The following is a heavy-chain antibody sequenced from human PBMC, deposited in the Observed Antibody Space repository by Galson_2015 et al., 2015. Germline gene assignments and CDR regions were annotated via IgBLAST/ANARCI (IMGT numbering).Heavy chain of an antibody. CDR3: ARDLDY. CDR1: GFTFSTYS. V-gene: IGHV3-48*02. J-gene: IGHJ4*02. Sequence: SLRLSCAASGFTFSTYSMTWFRQPPGKGLEWVSLITASSRSIYSADSVKGRFTISRDDAKRSLYLEMSSLREEDTAVYYCARDLDYWGQGTLVTVSS. CDR2: ITASSRSI.